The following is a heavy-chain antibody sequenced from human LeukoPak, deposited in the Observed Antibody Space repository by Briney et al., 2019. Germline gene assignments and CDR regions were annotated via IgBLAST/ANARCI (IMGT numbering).Heavy chain of an antibody. CDR1: GYTFTTYY. CDR3: ARLYDISNSWFDP. CDR2: IYPSGGIT. Sequence: ASVKVSCKACGYTFTTYYMHWVRQAPGQGLEWMGMIYPSGGITSYAQKFQGRVTMTRDTSTSTIYMEMSSLRSEDTAVYYCARLYDISNSWFDPWGQGTLVTVYS. D-gene: IGHD3-9*01. V-gene: IGHV1-46*03. J-gene: IGHJ5*02.